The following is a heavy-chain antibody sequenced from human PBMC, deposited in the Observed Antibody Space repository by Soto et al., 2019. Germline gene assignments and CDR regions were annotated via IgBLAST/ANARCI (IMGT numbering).Heavy chain of an antibody. J-gene: IGHJ4*02. Sequence: QVQLQQWGAGLLKPSETLSLTCAVYGVSFSGYYWSWIRQPPGKGLEWIGEINHSGCINYSPSLKSRVTRSVDTSKNQFSLKLSSVTAADTAVYYCARGHYRNSSYEHRFDYWGQGTLVTVSS. CDR1: GVSFSGYY. CDR2: INHSGCI. CDR3: ARGHYRNSSYEHRFDY. D-gene: IGHD6-6*01. V-gene: IGHV4-34*01.